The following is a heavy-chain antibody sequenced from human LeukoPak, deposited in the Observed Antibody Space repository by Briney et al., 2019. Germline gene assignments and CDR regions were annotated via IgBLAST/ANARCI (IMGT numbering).Heavy chain of an antibody. CDR2: INHSGST. D-gene: IGHD3-10*01. Sequence: SETLSLTCAVYGGSFSGYYWSWIRQPPGKGLEWIGEINHSGSTNYNPSLKSRVTISVDTSKNQFSLKLSSVTAADTAVYYCARDKLRFGDPSDYWGQGTLVTVSS. CDR3: ARDKLRFGDPSDY. J-gene: IGHJ4*02. V-gene: IGHV4-34*01. CDR1: GGSFSGYY.